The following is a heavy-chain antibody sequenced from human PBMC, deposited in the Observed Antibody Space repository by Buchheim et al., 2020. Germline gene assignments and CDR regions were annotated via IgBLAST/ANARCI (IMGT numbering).Heavy chain of an antibody. V-gene: IGHV3-23*01. D-gene: IGHD6-6*01. J-gene: IGHJ4*02. CDR1: GFTFSIYA. CDR3: AKVYSSSPFYYFDS. Sequence: EVQLLESGGGLVQPGGSLRLSCAASGFTFSIYAMNWVRQAPGKGLEWVSGISGSGGSTYYADSVKGRFSILRGNSKNTLYLKMNSLRAEDTAVYYCAKVYSSSPFYYFDSWGQGTL. CDR2: ISGSGGST.